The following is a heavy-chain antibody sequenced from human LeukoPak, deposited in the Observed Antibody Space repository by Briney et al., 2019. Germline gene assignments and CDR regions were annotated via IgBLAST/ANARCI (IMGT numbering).Heavy chain of an antibody. V-gene: IGHV3-7*01. CDR3: AYTNNLKY. D-gene: IGHD3-16*01. Sequence: PGGSLRLSCAASGLTLSGQWMNWVRQAPGQGLEWVANIKHDGSEKYYVDSVKGRLTISRHDAKNSLSLQMSSVRAEDTAVYYCAYTNNLKYWGQGTLVTVSS. CDR2: IKHDGSEK. J-gene: IGHJ4*02. CDR1: GLTLSGQW.